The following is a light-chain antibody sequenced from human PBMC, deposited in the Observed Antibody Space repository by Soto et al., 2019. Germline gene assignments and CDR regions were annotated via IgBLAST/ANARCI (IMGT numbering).Light chain of an antibody. J-gene: IGKJ5*01. CDR3: QQYNTYPIT. CDR2: GAS. CDR1: KDISTS. Sequence: QVTQSPSSVSASVGDRVTITCQTSKDISTSVAWYQQKPGKAPKSLMYGASNLQSGVPSRFSGSGFGTDFTLTISSLQPEDFATYYCQQYNTYPITFGQGTRLEI. V-gene: IGKV1D-16*01.